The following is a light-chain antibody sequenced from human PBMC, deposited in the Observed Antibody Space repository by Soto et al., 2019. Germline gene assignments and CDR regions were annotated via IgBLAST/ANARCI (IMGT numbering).Light chain of an antibody. CDR1: QSVSNNY. CDR2: GAS. Sequence: EIVLTHSPGTLSLSPGERATLSCRASQSVSNNYLAWYQQKPGQAPRLPIYGASNRATGIPDRFSGSGSGTDFTLTISRLEPEDFAVYYCQQYGSSGTFGQGTKVDIK. CDR3: QQYGSSGT. V-gene: IGKV3-20*01. J-gene: IGKJ1*01.